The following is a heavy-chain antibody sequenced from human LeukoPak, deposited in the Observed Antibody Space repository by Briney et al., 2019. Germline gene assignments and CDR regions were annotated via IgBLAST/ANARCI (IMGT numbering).Heavy chain of an antibody. Sequence: GASVKVSCKASGGTFSSYAISWVRQAPGQGLEWMGGIIPIFGTANYAQKFQGRVTITADKSTSTAYMELSSLRSEDTAVYYCASNTVTTGYYYYYYMDVWGKGTTVTVSS. CDR1: GGTFSSYA. D-gene: IGHD4-17*01. CDR3: ASNTVTTGYYYYYYMDV. V-gene: IGHV1-69*06. CDR2: IIPIFGTA. J-gene: IGHJ6*03.